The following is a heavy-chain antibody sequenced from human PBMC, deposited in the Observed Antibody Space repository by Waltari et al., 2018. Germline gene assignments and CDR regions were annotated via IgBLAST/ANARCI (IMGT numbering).Heavy chain of an antibody. J-gene: IGHJ4*02. CDR3: THRQASGLGDY. V-gene: IGHV2-5*02. CDR2: IFWDDDK. Sequence: QITLKESGPALVKPTQTLTLTCPFSGFSLTPSGLGVGWIRQPPGKALEWLALIFWDDDKRYSPSLKSRLTITKDTSKNQVVLTMTSMDPVDTATYYCTHRQASGLGDYWGQGTLVTVSS. CDR1: GFSLTPSGLG. D-gene: IGHD3-16*01.